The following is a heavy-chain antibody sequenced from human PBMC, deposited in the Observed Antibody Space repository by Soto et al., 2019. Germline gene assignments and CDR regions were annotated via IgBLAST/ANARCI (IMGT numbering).Heavy chain of an antibody. D-gene: IGHD3-3*01. Sequence: EVQLAESGGGLVQPGGSLGLSCAASGFTFSSYSMNWVRQAPGKGLEWISYISSSSSTIYYADSVKGRFTISRDNAKNSRYLQMNSLRAEDTPVYYCARGTGMDFWSGPSYPPLEYYFDYWGQGTLVTGSS. CDR1: GFTFSSYS. CDR3: ARGTGMDFWSGPSYPPLEYYFDY. CDR2: ISSSSSTI. V-gene: IGHV3-48*01. J-gene: IGHJ4*02.